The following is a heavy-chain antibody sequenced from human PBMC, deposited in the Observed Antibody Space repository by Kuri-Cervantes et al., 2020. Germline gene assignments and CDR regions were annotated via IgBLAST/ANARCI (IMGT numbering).Heavy chain of an antibody. V-gene: IGHV3-53*01. Sequence: GGSLRLSCAASGFTFSNSDMSWVRQAPGKGLEWVSVIYSGGSTYYADSVKGRFTISRDNSKNTLYFQMNSLRAEDTAVYYCARASGWYLVLDYWGQGTLVTVSS. D-gene: IGHD6-19*01. J-gene: IGHJ4*02. CDR2: IYSGGST. CDR1: GFTFSNSD. CDR3: ARASGWYLVLDY.